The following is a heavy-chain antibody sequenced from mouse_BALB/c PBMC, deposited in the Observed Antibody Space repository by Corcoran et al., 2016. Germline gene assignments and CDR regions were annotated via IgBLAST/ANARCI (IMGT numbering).Heavy chain of an antibody. CDR2: IDPANGNT. J-gene: IGHJ4*01. CDR1: GFNIKDTY. Sequence: EVQLQQSGAELVKPGASVKLSCTASGFNIKDTYMHWVKQRPEQGLEWIGRIDPANGNTKYAPKFQGKATITADTSSNTAYLQLSSLTSEDTAVYYCARGTTVGAMDYWGQGTSVTVSS. CDR3: ARGTTVGAMDY. V-gene: IGHV14-3*02. D-gene: IGHD1-1*01.